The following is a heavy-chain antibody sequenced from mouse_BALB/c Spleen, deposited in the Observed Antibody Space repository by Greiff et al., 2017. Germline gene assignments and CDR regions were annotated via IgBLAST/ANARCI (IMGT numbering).Heavy chain of an antibody. CDR2: ISSGSSTI. J-gene: IGHJ4*01. CDR3: ARSSYYGNYGYAMDY. CDR1: GFTFSSFG. D-gene: IGHD2-10*01. Sequence: EVKLVESGGGLVQPGGSRKLSCAASGFTFSSFGMHWVRQAPEKGLEWVAYISSGSSTIYYADTVKGRFTISRDNPKNTLFLQMTSLRSEDTAMYYCARSSYYGNYGYAMDYWGQGTSVTVSS. V-gene: IGHV5-17*02.